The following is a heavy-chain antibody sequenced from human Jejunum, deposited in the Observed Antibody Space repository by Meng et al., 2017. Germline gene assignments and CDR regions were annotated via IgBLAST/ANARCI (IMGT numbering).Heavy chain of an antibody. D-gene: IGHD6-19*01. CDR1: GYSFTSYW. CDR2: IYPGDSDT. J-gene: IGHJ6*02. Sequence: GESLKISCKGSGYSFTSYWIGWVRQMPGKGLEWMGIIYPGDSDTRYSPSFQGQVTISADKSISTAYLQWSSLKASDTAMYYCARCSSAWPINYYYAMDVWGQGTTVTVYS. V-gene: IGHV5-51*01. CDR3: ARCSSAWPINYYYAMDV.